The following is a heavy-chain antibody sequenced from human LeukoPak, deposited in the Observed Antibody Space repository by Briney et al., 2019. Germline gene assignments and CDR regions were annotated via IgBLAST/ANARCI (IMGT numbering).Heavy chain of an antibody. V-gene: IGHV3-30*03. CDR2: ISYDGSNK. J-gene: IGHJ4*02. Sequence: GGSLRLSCAASGFTFSSYGMHWVRQAPGKGLEGGAVISYDGSNKYYADSVKGRFTISRDNSKNTLYLQMNSLRAEDTAVYYCAADSSGWSSWGQGTLVTVSS. CDR1: GFTFSSYG. CDR3: AADSSGWSS. D-gene: IGHD6-19*01.